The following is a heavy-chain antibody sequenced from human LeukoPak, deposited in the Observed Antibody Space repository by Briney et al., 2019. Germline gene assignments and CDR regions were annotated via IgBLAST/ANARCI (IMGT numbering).Heavy chain of an antibody. J-gene: IGHJ5*02. V-gene: IGHV1-18*01. Sequence: ASVKGSCKASGYTFTSYGISWVRQAPGQGLEWMGWISAYNGNTNYAQKLQGRVTMTTDTSTSTAYMELRSLRSDDTAVYYCVRVRRLGVNWFDPWGQGTLVTVSS. CDR3: VRVRRLGVNWFDP. D-gene: IGHD1-26*01. CDR2: ISAYNGNT. CDR1: GYTFTSYG.